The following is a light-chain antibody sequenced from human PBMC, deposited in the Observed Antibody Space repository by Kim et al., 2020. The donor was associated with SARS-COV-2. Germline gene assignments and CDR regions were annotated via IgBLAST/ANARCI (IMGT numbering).Light chain of an antibody. V-gene: IGLV1-51*01. J-gene: IGLJ3*02. CDR3: ETWDVSLNSWV. CDR1: NANIGYNY. CDR2: NTE. Sequence: QSVLTQPPSVSAAPGQTVTISCSGSNANIGYNYVSWHQYVPGAAPKVLIYNTEKRPSGIPDRFSGSKSGKSATLVITGLQTGDEADYYCETWDVSLNSWVFGGGTKVTVL.